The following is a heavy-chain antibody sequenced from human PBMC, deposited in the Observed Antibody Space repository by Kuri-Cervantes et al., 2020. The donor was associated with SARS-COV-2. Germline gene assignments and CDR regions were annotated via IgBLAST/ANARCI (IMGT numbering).Heavy chain of an antibody. J-gene: IGHJ6*02. CDR2: ISYDGSNK. D-gene: IGHD4-11*01. CDR1: GFTFSSYA. CDR3: ASRTVTTGYYYGMDV. Sequence: GGSLRLSCAASGFTFSSYAMHWVRQAPGKGLEWVAVISYDGSNKYYADSVKGRFTISRDNYKNTLYLQMNSLRAEDTAVYYCASRTVTTGYYYGMDVWGQGTTVTVSS. V-gene: IGHV3-30-3*01.